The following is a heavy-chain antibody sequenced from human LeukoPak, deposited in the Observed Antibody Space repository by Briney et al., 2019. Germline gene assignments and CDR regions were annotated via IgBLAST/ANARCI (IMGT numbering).Heavy chain of an antibody. V-gene: IGHV1-69*05. CDR1: GYTFTNFD. J-gene: IGHJ2*01. D-gene: IGHD6-19*01. CDR3: ARDQARLGAVALNWYFDL. CDR2: IIPIFGTA. Sequence: SVKVSCKASGYTFTNFDINWVRQAPGQGLEWMGGIIPIFGTANYAQKFQGRVTITTDESTSTAYMELSSLRSEDTAVYYCARDQARLGAVALNWYFDLWGRGTLVTVSS.